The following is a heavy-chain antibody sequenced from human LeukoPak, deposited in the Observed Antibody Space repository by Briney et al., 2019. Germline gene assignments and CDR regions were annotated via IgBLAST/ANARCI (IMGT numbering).Heavy chain of an antibody. J-gene: IGHJ4*02. V-gene: IGHV3-23*01. D-gene: IGHD3-22*01. CDR2: IRGSGGST. Sequence: AGGSLRLSCAASGFTFSSYAMSWVRQAPGKGLEWVSAIRGSGGSTYYADSVKGRFTISRDNSKNTLYLQMNSLRAEDTAVYYCAKVNYYDSSGPTDYWGQGTLVTVSS. CDR3: AKVNYYDSSGPTDY. CDR1: GFTFSSYA.